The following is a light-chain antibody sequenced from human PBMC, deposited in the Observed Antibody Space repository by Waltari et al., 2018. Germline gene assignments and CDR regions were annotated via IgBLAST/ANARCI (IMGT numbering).Light chain of an antibody. Sequence: QSALTQPASVSGSPGQSVTFSCTGTSIDVGSYNLVSWYQHPPGKAPKLMIYEANKRPSGVSNRFSGSKSGITASLTISGLQAEDEADYYCCSYAGTITPYVFGSGTKVTVL. CDR1: SIDVGSYNL. J-gene: IGLJ1*01. CDR3: CSYAGTITPYV. CDR2: EAN. V-gene: IGLV2-23*01.